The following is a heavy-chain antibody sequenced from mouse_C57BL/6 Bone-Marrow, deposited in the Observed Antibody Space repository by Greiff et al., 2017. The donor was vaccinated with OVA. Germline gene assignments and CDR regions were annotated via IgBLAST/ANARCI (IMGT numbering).Heavy chain of an antibody. J-gene: IGHJ3*01. Sequence: LQQSGASVKISCKASGYAFSSYWMNWVKQRPGKGLEWIGQIYPGDGDTNYNGKFKGKATLTADKSSSTAYMQPSSLTSEDSAVYFCARGTAQARFAYWGQGTLVTVSA. CDR1: GYAFSSYW. CDR2: IYPGDGDT. V-gene: IGHV1-80*01. D-gene: IGHD3-2*02. CDR3: ARGTAQARFAY.